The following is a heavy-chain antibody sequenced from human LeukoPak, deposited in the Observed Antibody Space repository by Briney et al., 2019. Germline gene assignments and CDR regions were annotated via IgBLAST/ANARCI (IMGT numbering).Heavy chain of an antibody. CDR1: GFTFSSYA. V-gene: IGHV3-23*01. CDR3: AKAQPGYSSGWWYAFDI. Sequence: GGSLRLSCAASGFTFSSYAMSWVRQAPGKGLEWVSAISGSGGSTYYAASVKGRFTISRDNSKNTLYLQMNSLRAEDTAVYYCAKAQPGYSSGWWYAFDIWGQGTMVTVSS. D-gene: IGHD6-19*01. CDR2: ISGSGGST. J-gene: IGHJ3*02.